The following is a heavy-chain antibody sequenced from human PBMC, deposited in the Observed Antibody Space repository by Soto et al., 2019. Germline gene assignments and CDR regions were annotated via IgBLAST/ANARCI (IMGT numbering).Heavy chain of an antibody. CDR3: ARDYYDFWSGRHYYYYGMDV. CDR2: INPSGGST. CDR1: GYTFTNYY. J-gene: IGHJ6*02. V-gene: IGHV1-46*01. D-gene: IGHD3-3*01. Sequence: GASVKVSCKASGYTFTNYYMHWVRQAPGQGLEWMGIINPSGGSTSYAQKFQGRVTMTRDTSTSTVYMELSSLRSEDTAVYYCARDYYDFWSGRHYYYYGMDVWGQGTTVTVSS.